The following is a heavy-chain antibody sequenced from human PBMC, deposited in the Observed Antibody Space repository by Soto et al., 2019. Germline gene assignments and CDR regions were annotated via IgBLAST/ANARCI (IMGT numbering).Heavy chain of an antibody. CDR3: ARQCRLGISCYYGMAV. J-gene: IGHJ6*02. CDR1: GGSISSSSYY. V-gene: IGHV4-39*01. D-gene: IGHD7-27*01. Sequence: PSETLSLTCTVSGGSISSSSYYWGWIRQPPGKGLEWIGSIYYSGSTYYNPSLKSRVTISVDTSKNQFSLKLSSVTAADTAVYYCARQCRLGISCYYGMAVWGQGTTVTAP. CDR2: IYYSGST.